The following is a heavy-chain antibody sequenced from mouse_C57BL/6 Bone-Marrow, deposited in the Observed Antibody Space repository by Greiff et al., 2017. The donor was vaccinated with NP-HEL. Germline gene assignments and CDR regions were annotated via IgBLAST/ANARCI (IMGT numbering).Heavy chain of an antibody. CDR1: GYTFTDYE. CDR3: TRPSLWYAMDY. J-gene: IGHJ4*01. CDR2: IDPETGGT. Sequence: QVQLQQSGAELVRPGASVTLSCKASGYTFTDYEMPWVKQTPVHGLEWIGAIDPETGGTAYNQKFKGKAILTADKSSSTAYMQLRSLTSEDSAVYDSTRPSLWYAMDYWGQGTSVTVSS. V-gene: IGHV1-15*01. D-gene: IGHD6-1*01.